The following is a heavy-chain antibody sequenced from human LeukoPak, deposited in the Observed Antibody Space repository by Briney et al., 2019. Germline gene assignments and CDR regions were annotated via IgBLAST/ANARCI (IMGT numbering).Heavy chain of an antibody. CDR3: ARDEGSYYDYFDY. Sequence: TSVKVSCKASGYTFTRYGISWVRQVPGQGLEWMGWINAYNGDTNYAQKLQGRVTMTTDTSTSTAYMELRSLRTDDTAAYYRARDEGSYYDYFDYWGQGTQVTVSS. CDR1: GYTFTRYG. D-gene: IGHD3-22*01. J-gene: IGHJ4*02. V-gene: IGHV1-18*01. CDR2: INAYNGDT.